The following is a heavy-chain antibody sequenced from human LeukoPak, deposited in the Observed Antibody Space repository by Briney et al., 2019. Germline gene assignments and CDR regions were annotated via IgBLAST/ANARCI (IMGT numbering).Heavy chain of an antibody. CDR1: GYTFTSYD. CDR2: MNPNSGNT. V-gene: IGHV1-8*03. J-gene: IGHJ4*02. CDR3: ARAKEAYYDILTGYYRDQYYFDY. Sequence: ASVTVSCKASGYTFTSYDINWVRQATGQGLEWMGWMNPNSGNTGYAQKFQGRVTITRNTSISTAYMELSSLRSEDTAVYYCARAKEAYYDILTGYYRDQYYFDYWGQGTLVTVSS. D-gene: IGHD3-9*01.